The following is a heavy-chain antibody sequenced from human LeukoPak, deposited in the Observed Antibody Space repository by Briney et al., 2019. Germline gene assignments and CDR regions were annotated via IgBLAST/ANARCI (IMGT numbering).Heavy chain of an antibody. CDR1: GLTFSSYS. J-gene: IGHJ4*02. CDR2: ISSGSKYI. V-gene: IGHV3-21*01. D-gene: IGHD5-18*01. Sequence: GGSLRLSCAASGLTFSSYSMNWVRQAPGKGLEWVSSISSGSKYIYNADSVKGRFTISRDNAKNSLYLQMNSLRAEDTAVYDCARALSYSYGSMDFWGQGTLVIVSS. CDR3: ARALSYSYGSMDF.